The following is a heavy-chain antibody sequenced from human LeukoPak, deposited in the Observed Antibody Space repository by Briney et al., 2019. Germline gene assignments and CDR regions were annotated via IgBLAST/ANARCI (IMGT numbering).Heavy chain of an antibody. D-gene: IGHD2-15*01. V-gene: IGHV1-69*04. CDR3: ATHCSGGSCPSIYYYYYGMDV. Sequence: SVKVSCKASGGTVSSYAISWVRQAPGQGREWMGRIIPILGIANYAQKFQGRVTITADKSTSTAYMELSSLRSEDTAVYYCATHCSGGSCPSIYYYYYGMDVWGQGTTVTVSS. CDR1: GGTVSSYA. J-gene: IGHJ6*02. CDR2: IIPILGIA.